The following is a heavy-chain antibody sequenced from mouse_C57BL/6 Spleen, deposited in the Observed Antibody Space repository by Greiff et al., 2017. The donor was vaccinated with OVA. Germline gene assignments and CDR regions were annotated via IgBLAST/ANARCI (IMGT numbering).Heavy chain of an antibody. Sequence: EVQLQQSGPELVQPGASVKMSCKASGYTFTDYNMHWVKQSHGKSLEWIGYINPNNGGTSYKQKFKGKATLTVNKSSSTAYMELRSLTSEESAVYYCARYDYDGVAYWGQGTLVTVSA. CDR2: INPNNGGT. J-gene: IGHJ3*01. D-gene: IGHD2-4*01. CDR1: GYTFTDYN. V-gene: IGHV1-22*01. CDR3: ARYDYDGVAY.